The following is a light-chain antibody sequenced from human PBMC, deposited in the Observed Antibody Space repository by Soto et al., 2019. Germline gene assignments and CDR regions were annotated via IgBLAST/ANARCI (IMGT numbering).Light chain of an antibody. V-gene: IGLV2-14*01. CDR1: SSDVGGYNY. Sequence: QSALTQPASVSGSPGQSITISCTGTSSDVGGYNYVSWYQQHPGKAPKVVIYEVTNRPSGVSNRFSGSKSGNTASLTISGLQAEDEADYYCSSYTGSSNLVFGGGTKLTVL. CDR3: SSYTGSSNLV. J-gene: IGLJ2*01. CDR2: EVT.